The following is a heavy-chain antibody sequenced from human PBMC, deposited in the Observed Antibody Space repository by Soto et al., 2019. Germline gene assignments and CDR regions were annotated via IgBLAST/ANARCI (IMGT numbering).Heavy chain of an antibody. D-gene: IGHD4-17*01. CDR2: ISSRSSYI. V-gene: IGHV3-21*01. CDR3: ARWTVTNMLDY. J-gene: IGHJ4*02. Sequence: EVQLVESGGGLVKPGGSLRLSCAASGFTFSSYSMNWVRQAPGKGLEWVSSISSRSSYIYDADSVKGRFTISRDNAKNSLYLQMNSLRAEDTAVYYCARWTVTNMLDYWGQGTLVTVSS. CDR1: GFTFSSYS.